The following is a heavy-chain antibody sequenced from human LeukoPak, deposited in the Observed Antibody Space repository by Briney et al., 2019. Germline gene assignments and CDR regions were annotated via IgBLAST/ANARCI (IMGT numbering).Heavy chain of an antibody. CDR1: GDSVTSNSAA. CDR2: TYYRSKWYN. V-gene: IGHV6-1*01. CDR3: ARDRDVGYCSSTSCYRHYYVMDV. Sequence: SQTLSLTCAISGDSVTSNSAAWNWIRQSPSRGLEWLGRTYYRSKWYNDYAVSVKSRTTINPDTSKNQFSLQLNSVTPEYTAVYDCARDRDVGYCSSTSCYRHYYVMDVWGQGTTVTVSS. J-gene: IGHJ6*02. D-gene: IGHD2-2*01.